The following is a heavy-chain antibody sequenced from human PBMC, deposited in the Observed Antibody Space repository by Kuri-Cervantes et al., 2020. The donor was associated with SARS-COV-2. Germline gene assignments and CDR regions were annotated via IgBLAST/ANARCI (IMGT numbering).Heavy chain of an antibody. V-gene: IGHV3-53*01. CDR1: GFTVSSNY. D-gene: IGHD3-10*01. CDR3: ARVGVTMVRGVSYYFDY. CDR2: IYSGGST. J-gene: IGHJ4*02. Sequence: GGSLRLSCAASGFTVSSNYMSWVRQAPGKGLEWVSVIYSGGSTYYADSVKGRFTISRDNSKNTLYLQMNSLRAEDTSVYYCARVGVTMVRGVSYYFDYWGQGTLVTVSS.